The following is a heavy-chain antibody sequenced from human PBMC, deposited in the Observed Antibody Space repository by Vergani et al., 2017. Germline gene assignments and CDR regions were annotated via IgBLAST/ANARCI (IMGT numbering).Heavy chain of an antibody. CDR2: INNDGHT. Sequence: VQLQQWGPGVVKPSGTLSLTCAVFGESLSSFYWSWIRQPPAKGLEWIGEINNDGHTNYYPSLESRVTVSRDTAKNQFSLNLMSMTAADTAMYYYARVDTQVPATSHYYFMDVWGKGTTVVVS. CDR3: ARVDTQVPATSHYYFMDV. V-gene: IGHV4-34*02. J-gene: IGHJ6*03. D-gene: IGHD6-25*01. CDR1: GESLSSFY.